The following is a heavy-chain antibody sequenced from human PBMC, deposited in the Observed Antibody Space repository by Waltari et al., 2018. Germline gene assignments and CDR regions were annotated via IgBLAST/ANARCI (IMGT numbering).Heavy chain of an antibody. V-gene: IGHV3-74*01. CDR2: ISGDGAGT. D-gene: IGHD5-18*01. Sequence: EVHLVESGGGLVRPGGSLRLSCAASGFTFSSSWMPWVRQAPGKGPQWVARISGDGAGTHYADSVRGRFTISRDNANNMVYLQMNSLSDDDTATYFCARASISRDTGNTFDSWGQGNLVTVSS. CDR3: ARASISRDTGNTFDS. CDR1: GFTFSSSW. J-gene: IGHJ4*02.